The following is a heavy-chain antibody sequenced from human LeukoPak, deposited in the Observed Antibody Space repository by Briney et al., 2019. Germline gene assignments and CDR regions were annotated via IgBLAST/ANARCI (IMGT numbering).Heavy chain of an antibody. CDR2: INHSGST. CDR3: ARDIAAAGYYYYYGMDV. CDR1: GGSFSGYY. J-gene: IGHJ6*02. Sequence: TSETLSLTCAVYGGSFSGYYWSWIRQPPGKGLEWIGEINHSGSTNYNPSLKSRVTISVDTSKNQFSLKLSSVTAADTAVYYCARDIAAAGYYYYYGMDVWGQGTTVTVSS. V-gene: IGHV4-34*01. D-gene: IGHD6-13*01.